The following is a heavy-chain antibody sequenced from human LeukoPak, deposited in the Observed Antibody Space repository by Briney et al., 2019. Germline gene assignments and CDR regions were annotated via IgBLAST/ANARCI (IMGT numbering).Heavy chain of an antibody. CDR3: ARARDYGVYDYYFDY. V-gene: IGHV1-18*04. CDR1: GYIFTSYG. J-gene: IGHJ4*02. D-gene: IGHD4-17*01. CDR2: NSAYSGNT. Sequence: GASVKVSCTASGYIFTSYGISWVRQAPGQGLEWMGWNSAYSGNTNYAQMLQGRVTMTTDTTTSTAYMELRSLRSDDTAVYYCARARDYGVYDYYFDYWGQGTLVTVPS.